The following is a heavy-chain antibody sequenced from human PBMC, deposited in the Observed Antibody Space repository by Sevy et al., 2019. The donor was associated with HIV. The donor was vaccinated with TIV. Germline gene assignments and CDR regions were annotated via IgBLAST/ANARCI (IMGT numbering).Heavy chain of an antibody. V-gene: IGHV4-30-4*01. D-gene: IGHD2-15*01. CDR3: ARVVAATLDWFDP. CDR1: GGSISSGDYY. Sequence: SETLSLTCTVSGGSISSGDYYWSWIRQPPGKGLEWIGYIYYSGSTYYNPSLKSRVTISVDTSKNQFSLKLSSVTAADTAVYSGARVVAATLDWFDPWGREPWSPSPQ. CDR2: IYYSGST. J-gene: IGHJ5*02.